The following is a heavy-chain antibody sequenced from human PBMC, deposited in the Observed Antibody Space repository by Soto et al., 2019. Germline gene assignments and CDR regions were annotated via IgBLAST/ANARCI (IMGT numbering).Heavy chain of an antibody. Sequence: QVQVVQSGAEVKKPGSSGKVSCKVSVDSFSSYAISWVRQAPGQGLEWMGGIIPILTTANYAQKFQDRVTITADESTSTAYMEVSSLTSEDTAVYYCARKAGGGNYYILDFWGQGTLVNVSS. J-gene: IGHJ4*02. D-gene: IGHD2-15*01. CDR3: ARKAGGGNYYILDF. CDR2: IIPILTTA. CDR1: VDSFSSYA. V-gene: IGHV1-69*01.